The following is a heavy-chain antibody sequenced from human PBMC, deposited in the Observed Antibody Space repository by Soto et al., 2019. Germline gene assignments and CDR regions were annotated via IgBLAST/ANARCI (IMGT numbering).Heavy chain of an antibody. CDR3: AHKGPEDWPLDY. Sequence: QITLKESGPTLVRPTQTLTLTCAFSGFSLSTSGVGVGWIRQPPGKALEWLAVLYWDDSKHYSPSLRSRLTITKAISKNQAVLTMTNMVPMDTGTYYCAHKGPEDWPLDYWGQETLVTVSS. J-gene: IGHJ4*02. V-gene: IGHV2-5*02. D-gene: IGHD3-9*01. CDR1: GFSLSTSGVG. CDR2: LYWDDSK.